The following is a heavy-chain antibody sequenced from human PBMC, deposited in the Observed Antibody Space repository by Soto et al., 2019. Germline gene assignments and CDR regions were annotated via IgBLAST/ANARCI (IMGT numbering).Heavy chain of an antibody. Sequence: QVQLQQWGAGLLKPSETLSLTCAVYGGSFSGYYWSWIRQPPGKGLEWIGEINHSGSTNYNPSLKSRVTISVDTSKNQFSLKLSSVTAADTAVYYCERGRLIRFLEWLPDNWFDPWGQGTLVTVSS. J-gene: IGHJ5*02. V-gene: IGHV4-34*01. CDR1: GGSFSGYY. CDR2: INHSGST. CDR3: ERGRLIRFLEWLPDNWFDP. D-gene: IGHD3-3*01.